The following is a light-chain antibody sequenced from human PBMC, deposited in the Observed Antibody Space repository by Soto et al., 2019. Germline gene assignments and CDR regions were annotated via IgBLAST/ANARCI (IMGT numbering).Light chain of an antibody. V-gene: IGKV1-5*01. Sequence: DIQMTQSPSTLSASVGDRVTITCRASQSISSWLAWYQQKPGKAPKLLIYDASSLESGVPSRFSGSGSGTEFTLTISSLQPADFATYYCQPYNSYSWTFGQGTKV. CDR1: QSISSW. CDR2: DAS. CDR3: QPYNSYSWT. J-gene: IGKJ1*01.